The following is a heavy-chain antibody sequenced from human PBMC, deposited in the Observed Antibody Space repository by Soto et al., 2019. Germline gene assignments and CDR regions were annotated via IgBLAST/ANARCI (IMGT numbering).Heavy chain of an antibody. J-gene: IGHJ6*02. D-gene: IGHD2-15*01. V-gene: IGHV1-18*01. CDR3: ARLVVVAATPIPXYYYXGMDV. CDR1: GYTFTSYG. Sequence: QVQLVQSGAEVKKPGASVKVSCKASGYTFTSYGISWVRQAPGQGLEWMGWISAYNGNTNYAQKLQGRVTMTTDTSTSTAYMELRSLRSDDTAVYYCARLVVVAATPIPXYYYXGMDVWGQGTTVTVSS. CDR2: ISAYNGNT.